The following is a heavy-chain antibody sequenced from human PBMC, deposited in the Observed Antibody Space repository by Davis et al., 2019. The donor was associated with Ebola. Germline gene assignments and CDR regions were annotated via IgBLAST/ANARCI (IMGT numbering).Heavy chain of an antibody. CDR3: ASLRRTITGMDDAFDI. CDR1: GYSFTTYW. Sequence: GESLKISCKGSGYSFTTYWIVWVRQMPGKGLESMGIIFPGDSDTRYSPSFRGQVTISADKSIKTAFLEWSSLKASDTAMYYCASLRRTITGMDDAFDIWGQGTMVTVSS. CDR2: IFPGDSDT. J-gene: IGHJ3*02. D-gene: IGHD1-20*01. V-gene: IGHV5-51*01.